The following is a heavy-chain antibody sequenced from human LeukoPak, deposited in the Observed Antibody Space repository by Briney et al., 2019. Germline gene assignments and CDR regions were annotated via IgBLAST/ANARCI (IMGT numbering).Heavy chain of an antibody. CDR1: GGSISSYY. D-gene: IGHD5-18*01. CDR3: ARAAMAHYYYYGMDV. V-gene: IGHV4-59*08. Sequence: SETLSLTCTVSGGSISSYYWSWIRQTPGKGLEWIGYIYYSGSTNYNPSLKSRVTISVDTSKNQFSLKLSSVTAADTAVYYCARAAMAHYYYYGMDVWGQGTTVTVSS. CDR2: IYYSGST. J-gene: IGHJ6*02.